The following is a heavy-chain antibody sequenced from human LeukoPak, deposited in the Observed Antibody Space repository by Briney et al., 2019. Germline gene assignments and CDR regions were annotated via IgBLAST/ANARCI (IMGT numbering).Heavy chain of an antibody. D-gene: IGHD6-13*01. J-gene: IGHJ3*02. V-gene: IGHV4-4*07. CDR3: ARDLYSSSRPGDDAFDI. CDR1: GGSISSYY. Sequence: XXXXCXVSGGSISSYYWSWIRQPAGKGLEWIGRIYTSGSTNYNPSLKSRVTMSVDTSKNQFSLKLSSVTAADTAVYYCARDLYSSSRPGDDAFDIWGQGTMVTVSS. CDR2: IYTSGST.